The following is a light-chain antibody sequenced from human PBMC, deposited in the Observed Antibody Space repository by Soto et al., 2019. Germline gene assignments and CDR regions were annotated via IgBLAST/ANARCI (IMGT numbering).Light chain of an antibody. CDR3: KQTYSTPL. J-gene: IGKJ1*01. Sequence: DIQMTQSPSSLSASVVDRVTITFLASQSITNYLNWYQQNPGKAPNLLIYGASSLQSGVPSRFSGSGSGREFTLIISSLQPEDFATYYCKQTYSTPLFGQGTKVDIK. CDR2: GAS. V-gene: IGKV1-39*01. CDR1: QSITNY.